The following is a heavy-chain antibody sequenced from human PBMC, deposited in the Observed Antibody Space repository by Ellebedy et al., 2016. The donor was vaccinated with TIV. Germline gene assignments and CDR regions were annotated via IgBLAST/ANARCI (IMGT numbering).Heavy chain of an antibody. V-gene: IGHV3-7*01. CDR1: GFSFRSYW. Sequence: GGSLRLSCVASGFSFRSYWMSWVRQAPGKGLEWVANIYKDGSAQYYADSVKGRFTISRDNAKNSLFLQMNSLRVEDTAVYYCARRGSYCDYAVQVNSWFDRWGRGTLVSFSS. J-gene: IGHJ5*02. D-gene: IGHD1-26*01. CDR2: IYKDGSAQ. CDR3: ARRGSYCDYAVQVNSWFDR.